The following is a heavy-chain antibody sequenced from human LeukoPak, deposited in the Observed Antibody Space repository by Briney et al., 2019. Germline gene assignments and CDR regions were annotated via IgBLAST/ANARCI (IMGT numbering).Heavy chain of an antibody. CDR3: ARGYCSTSSCLPYWTW. CDR1: GGSISSYY. V-gene: IGHV4-59*01. D-gene: IGHD2-2*01. J-gene: IGHJ4*02. CDR2: IYYSGST. Sequence: SETLSLTCTVSGGSISSYYWSWIRQPPGKGLEWIGYIYYSGSTNYNPSLKSRVTISVDTSKNQFSLRLSSVTAADTAVYYCARGYCSTSSCLPYWTWWGQGTLVTVSS.